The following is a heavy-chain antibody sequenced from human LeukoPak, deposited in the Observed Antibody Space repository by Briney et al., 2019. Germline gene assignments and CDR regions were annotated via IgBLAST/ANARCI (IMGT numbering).Heavy chain of an antibody. CDR3: AKHSFNWNDGEDY. V-gene: IGHV3-23*01. CDR1: GFTFSSYE. Sequence: PGGSLRLSCAASGFTFSSYEMNWVRQAPGKGLEWVSAISSSGETTFYADSVKGRFTISRDNSKNTVFLQMNSLRAEDTAVYYCAKHSFNWNDGEDYWGQGTLVTVSS. CDR2: ISSSGETT. J-gene: IGHJ4*02. D-gene: IGHD1-20*01.